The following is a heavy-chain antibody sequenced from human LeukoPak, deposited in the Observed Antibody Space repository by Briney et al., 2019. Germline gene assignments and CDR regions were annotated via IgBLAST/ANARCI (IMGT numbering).Heavy chain of an antibody. J-gene: IGHJ6*02. CDR3: ARDWGAPTQYYYYGMDV. Sequence: EASVKVSCKASGGTFSSYAISWVRQAPGQGLEWMGGIIPIFGTANYAQKFQGRVTITADESTSTAYMELSSLRSEDTAVYYCARDWGAPTQYYYYGMDVWGQGTTVTVSS. CDR1: GGTFSSYA. CDR2: IIPIFGTA. D-gene: IGHD3-16*01. V-gene: IGHV1-69*13.